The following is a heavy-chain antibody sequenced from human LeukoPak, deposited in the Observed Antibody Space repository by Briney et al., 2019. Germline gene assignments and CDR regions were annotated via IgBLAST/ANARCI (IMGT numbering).Heavy chain of an antibody. Sequence: SETLSLTCAVYGGSFSGYYWSWIRQPAGKGLEWIGRIYTSGSTNYNPSLESRVTMSVDTSKNQFSLRLSSVTAADTAVYYCARDPGYYGSGSRGAFDYWGQGTLVTVSS. CDR1: GGSFSGYY. CDR2: IYTSGST. V-gene: IGHV4-4*07. J-gene: IGHJ4*02. D-gene: IGHD3-10*01. CDR3: ARDPGYYGSGSRGAFDY.